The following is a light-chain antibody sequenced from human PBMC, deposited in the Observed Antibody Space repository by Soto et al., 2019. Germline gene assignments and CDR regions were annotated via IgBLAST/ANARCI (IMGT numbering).Light chain of an antibody. Sequence: QSALTQPASVSGSPGQSITISCTGTSSDVGSYNVVSWYQQHPGRAPKLMIYEGSKRPSGVSNRFSGSKSGNTASLTISGLHVEDEADYYCCSFAGGYVFGTGTKVTVL. CDR2: EGS. CDR1: SSDVGSYNV. J-gene: IGLJ1*01. CDR3: CSFAGGYV. V-gene: IGLV2-23*01.